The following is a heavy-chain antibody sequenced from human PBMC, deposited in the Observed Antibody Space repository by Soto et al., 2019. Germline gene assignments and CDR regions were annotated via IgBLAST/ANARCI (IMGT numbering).Heavy chain of an antibody. CDR3: AREPYYFDY. D-gene: IGHD2-21*01. CDR2: ISSGSDTV. V-gene: IGHV3-11*01. J-gene: IGHJ4*02. CDR1: GFTFSEYY. Sequence: QVQLVESGGGLVKPGGSLRLSCAGSGFTFSEYYMTWIRQVPGKGLEWVSYISSGSDTVYYADSVKGRFTISRDNAKNSLYLQMNSLRAEDTAVYYCAREPYYFDYGGQGTLVTVSS.